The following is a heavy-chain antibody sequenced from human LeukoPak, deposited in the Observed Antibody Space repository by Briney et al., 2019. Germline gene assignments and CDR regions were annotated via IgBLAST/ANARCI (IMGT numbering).Heavy chain of an antibody. J-gene: IGHJ4*02. CDR1: GFAFSRFA. Sequence: GGSLRLSCSASGFAFSRFAMTWVRHLPGKGLDWVSTISGNGHQTYYGDSVKGRFSVSRDNSKNILHLQMDSLRADDSALYYCAKDANYYDSSGFFIPFDYWGQGTLVTVSS. D-gene: IGHD3-22*01. V-gene: IGHV3-23*01. CDR2: ISGNGHQT. CDR3: AKDANYYDSSGFFIPFDY.